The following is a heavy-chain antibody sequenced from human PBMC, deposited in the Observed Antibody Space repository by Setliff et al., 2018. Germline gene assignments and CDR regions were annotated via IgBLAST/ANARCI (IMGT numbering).Heavy chain of an antibody. CDR1: GGSISSSSYY. CDR2: IYYSGST. Sequence: KTSETLSLTCTVSGGSISSSSYYWGWIRQPPGKGLEWIGSIYYSGSTYYNPSLKSRVTISVDTSKNQFSLKLSSVTAADTAVYYCARHGYSSSWWNEYYYYYYGMDVWGQGTTVTVSS. J-gene: IGHJ6*02. D-gene: IGHD6-13*01. V-gene: IGHV4-39*01. CDR3: ARHGYSSSWWNEYYYYYYGMDV.